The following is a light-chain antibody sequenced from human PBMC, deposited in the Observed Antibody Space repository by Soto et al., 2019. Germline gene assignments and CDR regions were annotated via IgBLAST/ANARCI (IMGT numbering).Light chain of an antibody. CDR1: QSISSW. J-gene: IGKJ5*01. CDR3: QHYDNLPPRVT. Sequence: DIQMTQSPSSLSASVGDRVTITCRASQSISSWLAWYQQKPGKAPKLLIFRASNLETGVPSRFSGSGSGTDFTFTISSLQPEDIATYFCQHYDNLPPRVTFGQGTRLEIK. CDR2: RAS. V-gene: IGKV1-33*01.